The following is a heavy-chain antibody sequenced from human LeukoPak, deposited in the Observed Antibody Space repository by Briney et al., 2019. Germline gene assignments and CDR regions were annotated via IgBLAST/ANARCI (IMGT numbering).Heavy chain of an antibody. CDR2: ISYDGSNK. D-gene: IGHD6-6*01. J-gene: IGHJ6*02. CDR3: AGCPDPQTSIAARSPRYYYGMDV. Sequence: PGGSLRLSCAASGFTFSSYAMHWVRQAPGKGLEWVAVISYDGSNKYYADSVKGRFTISRDNSKNTLYLQMNSLRAEDTAVYYCAGCPDPQTSIAARSPRYYYGMDVWGQGTTVTVSS. CDR1: GFTFSSYA. V-gene: IGHV3-30-3*01.